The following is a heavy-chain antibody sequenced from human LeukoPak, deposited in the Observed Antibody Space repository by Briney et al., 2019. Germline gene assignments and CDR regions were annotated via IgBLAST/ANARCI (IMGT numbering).Heavy chain of an antibody. J-gene: IGHJ4*02. D-gene: IGHD6-19*01. CDR3: ARSSGWRSNDY. Sequence: GGSLRLSCAASGFTFSSYWMSWVRQAPGKGLEWLTNIKQDGSEKYYVDSVKGRFTISRDNAKNSLYLQMNSLRAEDTAVYYCARSSGWRSNDYWGQGTLVTVSS. V-gene: IGHV3-7*01. CDR1: GFTFSSYW. CDR2: IKQDGSEK.